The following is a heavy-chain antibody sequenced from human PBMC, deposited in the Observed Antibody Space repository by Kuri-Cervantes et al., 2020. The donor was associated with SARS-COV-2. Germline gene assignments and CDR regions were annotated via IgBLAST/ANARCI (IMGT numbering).Heavy chain of an antibody. CDR2: INHSGST. J-gene: IGHJ6*02. V-gene: IGHV4-34*01. CDR3: ARGLSKRITIFGVVITGSYYGMDV. D-gene: IGHD3-3*01. CDR1: GGSFSGYY. Sequence: SETLSLTCAVYGGSFSGYYWSWIRQPPGKGLEWIGEINHSGSTNCNPSLKSRVTISVDTSKNQFSLKLSSVTAADTAVYYCARGLSKRITIFGVVITGSYYGMDVWGQGTTVTVSS.